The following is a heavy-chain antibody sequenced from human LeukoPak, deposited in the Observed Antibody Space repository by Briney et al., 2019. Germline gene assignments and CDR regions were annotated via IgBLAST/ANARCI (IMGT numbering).Heavy chain of an antibody. CDR1: GYTFTGYY. Sequence: GGSLRLSCAASGYTFTGYYMHWVRQAPGQGLEWMGWINPNSGGTNYAQKFQGRVTMTRDTSISTAYMELSRLRSDDTAVYYCARDLYYYDSSGYYYGGQIDYWGQGTLVTVSS. CDR2: INPNSGGT. J-gene: IGHJ4*02. D-gene: IGHD3-22*01. V-gene: IGHV1-2*02. CDR3: ARDLYYYDSSGYYYGGQIDY.